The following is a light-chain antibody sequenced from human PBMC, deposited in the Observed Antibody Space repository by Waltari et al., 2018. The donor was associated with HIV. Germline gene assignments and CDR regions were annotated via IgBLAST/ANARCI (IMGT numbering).Light chain of an antibody. J-gene: IGKJ1*01. Sequence: EIVMTKSPATLSASPGGRATLSCRPSQSVRNSLVWYQQKPGQAPRLLIYGASTRATGIPGRFSGSGSGTEFTLTISSLQSEDFAVYYCQQYNSWPRTFGQGTKVEVK. CDR2: GAS. CDR1: QSVRNS. V-gene: IGKV3-15*01. CDR3: QQYNSWPRT.